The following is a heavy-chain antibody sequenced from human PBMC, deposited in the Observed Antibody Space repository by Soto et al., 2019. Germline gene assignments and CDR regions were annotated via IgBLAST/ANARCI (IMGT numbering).Heavy chain of an antibody. CDR2: INHSGST. Sequence: QVQLQQWGAGLLKPSETLSLTCAVYGGSFSGYYWSWIRQPPGKGLEWIGEINHSGSTNYNPSLKSRVTISVDTSKIQFSLKLSSVTAADTAVFHCARGHSLSDYWGQGTLVTVSS. CDR3: ARGHSLSDY. CDR1: GGSFSGYY. J-gene: IGHJ4*02. V-gene: IGHV4-34*01.